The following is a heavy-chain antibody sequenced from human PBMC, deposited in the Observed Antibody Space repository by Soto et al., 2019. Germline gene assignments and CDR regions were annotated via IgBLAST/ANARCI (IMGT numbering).Heavy chain of an antibody. CDR1: GGSISSSSYY. CDR3: ARHSAKRRIAAAGGDY. Sequence: QLQLQESGPGLVKPSETLSLTCTVSGGSISSSSYYWGWIRQPPGKGLEWIGSIYYSGSTYYNPSLKSRVTISVDTSKNQFSLKLSSVTAADTAVYYCARHSAKRRIAAAGGDYWSQGTLVTVSS. J-gene: IGHJ4*02. V-gene: IGHV4-39*01. CDR2: IYYSGST. D-gene: IGHD6-13*01.